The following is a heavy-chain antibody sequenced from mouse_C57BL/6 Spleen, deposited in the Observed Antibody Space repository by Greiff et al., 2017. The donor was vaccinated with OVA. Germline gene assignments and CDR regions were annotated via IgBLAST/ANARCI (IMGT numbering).Heavy chain of an antibody. J-gene: IGHJ2*01. CDR1: GFTFSDYG. V-gene: IGHV5-17*01. CDR2: ISSGSSTI. D-gene: IGHD2-13*01. Sequence: EVQVVESGGGLVKPGGSLKLSCAASGFTFSDYGMHWVRQAPEKGLEWVAYISSGSSTIYYADTVKGRFTISRDTAKNTLFLQMTSLRSEDTATDYCARKGDGDYGYFDYWGQGTTLTVSS. CDR3: ARKGDGDYGYFDY.